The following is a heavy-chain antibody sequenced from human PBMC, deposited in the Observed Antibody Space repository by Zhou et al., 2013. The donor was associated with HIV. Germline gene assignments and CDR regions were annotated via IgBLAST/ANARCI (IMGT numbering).Heavy chain of an antibody. CDR1: GYTFTNYG. Sequence: VQLVQSGAEVKKPGASVKVSCKASGYTFTNYGISWVRQAPGQGLEWMGWISAYNGNTNYTQKLQGRVTMTTDTSTSTAYMELRSLRSDDTAVYYCARIPTLLHYGDPPNWFDPWGQGTLVTVSS. J-gene: IGHJ5*02. V-gene: IGHV1-18*01. D-gene: IGHD4-17*01. CDR3: ARIPTLLHYGDPPNWFDP. CDR2: ISAYNGNT.